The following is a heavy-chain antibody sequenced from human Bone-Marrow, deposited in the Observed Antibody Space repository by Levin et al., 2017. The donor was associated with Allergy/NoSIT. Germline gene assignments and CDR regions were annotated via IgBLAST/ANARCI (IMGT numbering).Heavy chain of an antibody. Sequence: GGSLRLSCAASGFTFSNAWMSWVRQAPGKGLEWVGRIKSKTDGGTTDYAAPVKGRFTISRDDSKNTLYLQMNSLKTEDTAVYYCTTDPGGSGADYGDYLDWFDPWGQGTLVTVSS. D-gene: IGHD4-17*01. CDR3: TTDPGGSGADYGDYLDWFDP. V-gene: IGHV3-15*01. J-gene: IGHJ5*02. CDR1: GFTFSNAW. CDR2: IKSKTDGGTT.